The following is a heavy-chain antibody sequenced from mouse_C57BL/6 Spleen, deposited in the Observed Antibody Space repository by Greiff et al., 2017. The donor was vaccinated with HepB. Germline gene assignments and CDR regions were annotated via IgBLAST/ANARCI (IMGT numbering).Heavy chain of an antibody. D-gene: IGHD1-1*01. CDR2: IDPSDSYT. CDR3: ARLLTDYGSSAFDY. Sequence: QVQLQQPGAELVKPGASVKLSCKASGYTFTSYWMQWVKQRPGQGLEWIGEIDPSDSYTNYNQKFKGKATLTVDTSSSTAYMQLSSLTSEDSAVYYCARLLTDYGSSAFDYWGQGTTLTVSS. J-gene: IGHJ2*01. CDR1: GYTFTSYW. V-gene: IGHV1-50*01.